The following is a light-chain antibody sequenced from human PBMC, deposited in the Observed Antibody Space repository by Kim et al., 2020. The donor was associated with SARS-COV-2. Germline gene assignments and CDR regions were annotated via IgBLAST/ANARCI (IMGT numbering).Light chain of an antibody. V-gene: IGLV2-14*03. CDR1: NSDIGRYNY. CDR3: SSYTSSSSRV. Sequence: PSITISCTGTNSDIGRYNYVSWYQQHPGKAPKVIIYDVSERPSGVSNRFSGSKSGNTASLTISGLQAEDEADYYCSSYTSSSSRVFGGGTQLTVL. J-gene: IGLJ3*02. CDR2: DVS.